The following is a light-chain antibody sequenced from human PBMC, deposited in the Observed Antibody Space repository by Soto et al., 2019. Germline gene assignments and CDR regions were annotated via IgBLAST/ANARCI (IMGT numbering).Light chain of an antibody. CDR3: QQYNDWPRT. V-gene: IGKV3-15*01. CDR1: QSVSSN. CDR2: GAS. Sequence: EIVLTQSPGTLSVSPGERATLSCRASQSVSSNLAWYQQKPGQVPRLLIYGASTRATGIPARFSGSGSGTEFTLTITSLQSEDFAVYYCQQYNDWPRTFGQGTKVEVK. J-gene: IGKJ1*01.